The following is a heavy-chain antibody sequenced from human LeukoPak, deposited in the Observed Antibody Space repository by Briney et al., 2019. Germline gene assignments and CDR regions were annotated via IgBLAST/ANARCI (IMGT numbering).Heavy chain of an antibody. CDR3: ARVLPTYYYDSSGLWAAFDV. V-gene: IGHV1-18*01. D-gene: IGHD3-22*01. CDR1: GYTFTSYG. Sequence: ASVKVSCKASGYTFTSYGISWVRQAPGQGLEWMGWISAYNGNTNYAQKLQGRVTMTTDTSTSTAYMELRSLRSDDTAVYYCARVLPTYYYDSSGLWAAFDVWGQGTMVTVSS. CDR2: ISAYNGNT. J-gene: IGHJ3*01.